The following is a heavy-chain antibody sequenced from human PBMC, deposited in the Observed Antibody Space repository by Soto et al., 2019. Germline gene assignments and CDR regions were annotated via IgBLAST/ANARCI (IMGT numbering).Heavy chain of an antibody. CDR2: IYSSGSA. D-gene: IGHD1-26*01. CDR1: GGSIYTYS. CDR3: ATIVGANDY. J-gene: IGHJ4*02. V-gene: IGHV4-4*07. Sequence: SETLSLTCTVSGGSIYTYSWTWLRQPAGKGRGWIGHIYSSGSANYNPSLKSRVSMSVDTSKNQFSLKLNSVTAAGTAVYYCATIVGANDYGGQGALVTISS.